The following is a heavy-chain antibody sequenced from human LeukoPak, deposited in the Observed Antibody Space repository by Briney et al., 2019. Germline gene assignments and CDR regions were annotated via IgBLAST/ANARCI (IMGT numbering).Heavy chain of an antibody. J-gene: IGHJ4*02. D-gene: IGHD5-12*01. CDR3: ARAVYGGYDCSPLY. CDR2: INPNSGGT. V-gene: IGHV1-2*02. CDR1: GYTFTGYY. Sequence: GASVKVSCTASGYTFTGYYMHWVRQAPGQGLEWMGWINPNSGGTNYAQKFQGRVTMTRDTSISTAYMELSRLRSDDTAVYYCARAVYGGYDCSPLYWGQGTLVTVSS.